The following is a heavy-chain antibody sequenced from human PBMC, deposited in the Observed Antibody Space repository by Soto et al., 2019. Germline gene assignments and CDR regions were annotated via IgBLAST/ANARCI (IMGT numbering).Heavy chain of an antibody. D-gene: IGHD4-17*01. J-gene: IGHJ4*02. V-gene: IGHV4-59*08. CDR1: GISISSYY. CDR3: VRYYGARVYFDY. Sequence: SEVLSPTYTAFGISISSYYHRWIRPPPGKGVELIGIIYYSGSTNYIPTLKSRVTISVDPSKNQFSLKLSSVTAADTAVYYCVRYYGARVYFDYWGQGSLVTVS. CDR2: IYYSGST.